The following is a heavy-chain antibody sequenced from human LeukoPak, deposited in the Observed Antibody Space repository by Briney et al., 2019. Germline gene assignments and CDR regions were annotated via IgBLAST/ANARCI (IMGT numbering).Heavy chain of an antibody. CDR3: GRHAAYAPFDL. D-gene: IGHD4-17*01. V-gene: IGHV4-39*01. Sequence: PSETLSLTCTISGASISNEYWGWIRQPPGKGLEWIASANTYYSSSLESRATMSIDTSKKQFSLRLTSLTAADTAVYYCGRHAAYAPFDLWGQGSLVTVSS. J-gene: IGHJ4*02. CDR2: ANT. CDR1: GASISNEY.